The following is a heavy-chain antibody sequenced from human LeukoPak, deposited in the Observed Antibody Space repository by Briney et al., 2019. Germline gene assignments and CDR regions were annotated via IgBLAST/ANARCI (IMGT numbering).Heavy chain of an antibody. CDR1: GFTFSSYA. CDR2: ISGSGGST. D-gene: IGHD6-19*01. V-gene: IGHV3-23*01. J-gene: IGHJ3*02. Sequence: GSLRLSCAASGFTFSSYAMSWVRQAPGKGLEWVSAISGSGGSTYYADSVKGRFTISRDNSKNTLYLQMNSLRAEDTAVYYCAKGDSSGWQRNYDAFDIWGQGTMVTVSS. CDR3: AKGDSSGWQRNYDAFDI.